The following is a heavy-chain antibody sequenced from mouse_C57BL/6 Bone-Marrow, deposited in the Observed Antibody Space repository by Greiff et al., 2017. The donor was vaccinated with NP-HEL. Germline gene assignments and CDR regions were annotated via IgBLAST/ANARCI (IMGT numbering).Heavy chain of an antibody. Sequence: EVQLQESGPGLVKPSQSLSLTCSVTGYSITSGYYWNWIRQFPGNKLEWMGYISYDGSNNYNPSLKNRISITRDTSKNQFFLKLNSVTTEDTATYYCARVTYYYGSSYDWYFDVWGTGTTVTVSS. CDR2: ISYDGSN. J-gene: IGHJ1*03. CDR3: ARVTYYYGSSYDWYFDV. V-gene: IGHV3-6*01. D-gene: IGHD1-1*01. CDR1: GYSITSGYY.